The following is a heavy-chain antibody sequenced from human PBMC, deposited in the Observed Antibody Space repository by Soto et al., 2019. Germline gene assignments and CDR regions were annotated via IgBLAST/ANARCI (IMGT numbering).Heavy chain of an antibody. CDR2: ISGSGGST. CDR3: AKDWSLSHYYDSSGYYGEYYFDY. V-gene: IGHV3-23*01. D-gene: IGHD3-22*01. CDR1: GLTFSSYA. J-gene: IGHJ4*02. Sequence: PGGSLRLSCAASGLTFSSYAMIWVRQAPGKGLEWVSAISGSGGSTYYADSVKGRFTISRDNSKNTLYLQMNSLRAEDTAVYYCAKDWSLSHYYDSSGYYGEYYFDYWGQGTLVTVSS.